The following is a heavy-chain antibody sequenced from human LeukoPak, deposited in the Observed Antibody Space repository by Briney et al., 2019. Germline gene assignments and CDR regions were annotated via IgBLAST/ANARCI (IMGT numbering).Heavy chain of an antibody. Sequence: GGSLRLSCAASGFTFSSYGMHWVRQAPGKGLEWVAVIWYDGSNKYYADSVKGRFTISRDNSEDTLYLQMNSLRAEDTAVYYCVRDPSGSGFAFDSWGQGALVTVSS. CDR1: GFTFSSYG. V-gene: IGHV3-33*01. J-gene: IGHJ4*02. CDR3: VRDPSGSGFAFDS. CDR2: IWYDGSNK. D-gene: IGHD1-1*01.